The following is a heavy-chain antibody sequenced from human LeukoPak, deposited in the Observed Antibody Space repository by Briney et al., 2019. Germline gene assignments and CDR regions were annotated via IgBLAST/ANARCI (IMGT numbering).Heavy chain of an antibody. J-gene: IGHJ1*01. Sequence: SVKVSCKASGGTFSSYAISWVRQAPGQGLERMGGIIPIFGTANYAQKFQGRVTITADESTSTAYMELSSLRSEDTAVYYCARSLGYCSGGSCYSAEYFQHWGQGTLVTVSS. CDR1: GGTFSSYA. D-gene: IGHD2-15*01. CDR3: ARSLGYCSGGSCYSAEYFQH. V-gene: IGHV1-69*13. CDR2: IIPIFGTA.